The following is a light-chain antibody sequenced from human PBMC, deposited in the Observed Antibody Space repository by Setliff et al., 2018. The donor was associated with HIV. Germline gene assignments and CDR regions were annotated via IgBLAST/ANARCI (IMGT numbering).Light chain of an antibody. CDR3: QHRSNWPIT. V-gene: IGKV3-11*01. CDR1: QSVSSY. J-gene: IGKJ5*01. CDR2: DAS. Sequence: SPATLSLSPGERATLSCRASQSVSSYLAWYQRKPGQAPRLLIYDASNRATGIPARFSGSGSGTDFALTISSLEPEDFALYYCQHRSNWPITFGQGTRLEIK.